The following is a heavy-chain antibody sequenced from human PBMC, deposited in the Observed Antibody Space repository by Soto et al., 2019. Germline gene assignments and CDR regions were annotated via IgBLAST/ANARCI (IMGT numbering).Heavy chain of an antibody. CDR2: ISSSSSYI. D-gene: IGHD2-15*01. CDR1: GFTFSSYW. CDR3: ARATGLYCSGGSCYDFDY. J-gene: IGHJ4*02. Sequence: GGSLRLSCAASGFTFSSYWMSWVRQAPGKGLEWVSSISSSSSYIYYADSVKGRFTISRDNAKNSLYLQMNSLRAEDTAVYYCARATGLYCSGGSCYDFDYWGQGTLVTVSS. V-gene: IGHV3-21*01.